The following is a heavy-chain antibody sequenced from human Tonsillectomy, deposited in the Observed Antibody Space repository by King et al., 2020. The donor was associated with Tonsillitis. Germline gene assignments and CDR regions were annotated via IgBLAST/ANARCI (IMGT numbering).Heavy chain of an antibody. V-gene: IGHV4-39*01. D-gene: IGHD3-22*01. CDR1: GGSISSSSYY. Sequence: QLQESGPGLVKPSETLSLTCTVSGGSISSSSYYWGWIRQPPGKGLEWIGSIYYSGSTYYNPSLKSRVTISVDTSKNQFSLKLSSVTAADTAVYYCARRITMIVVVINSAFDIWGQGTMVTVSS. J-gene: IGHJ3*02. CDR3: ARRITMIVVVINSAFDI. CDR2: IYYSGST.